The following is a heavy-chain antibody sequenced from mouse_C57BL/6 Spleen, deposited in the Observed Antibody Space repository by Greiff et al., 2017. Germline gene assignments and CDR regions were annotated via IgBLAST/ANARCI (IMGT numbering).Heavy chain of an antibody. CDR2: IYPGDGDT. V-gene: IGHV1-80*01. CDR1: GYAFSSYW. D-gene: IGHD1-1*01. CDR3: ARSNYGSRFDY. Sequence: QVQLQQSGAELVKPGASVKISCKASGYAFSSYWMNWVKQRPGKGLEWIGQIYPGDGDTNYNGKFKGKATLTADKSSSTAYMQRSSLASEDSAVYFCARSNYGSRFDYWGQGTTLTVSS. J-gene: IGHJ2*01.